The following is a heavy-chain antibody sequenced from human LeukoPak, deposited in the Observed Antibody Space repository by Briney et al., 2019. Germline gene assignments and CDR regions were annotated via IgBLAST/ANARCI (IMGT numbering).Heavy chain of an antibody. CDR2: INHSGST. D-gene: IGHD2-21*02. J-gene: IGHJ4*02. CDR3: ARRPSDGDCRRVFDY. Sequence: SSETLSLTCAVYGGSFSGYFWSWIRQPPGKGLEWIGEINHSGSTNYNPSLKSRVTISVDTSKNQFSLNLSSVTAADTAVYYCARRPSDGDCRRVFDYWGQGTLVTVSS. V-gene: IGHV4-34*01. CDR1: GGSFSGYF.